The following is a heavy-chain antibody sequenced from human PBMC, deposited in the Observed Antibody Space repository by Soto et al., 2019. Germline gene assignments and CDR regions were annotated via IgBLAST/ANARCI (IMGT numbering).Heavy chain of an antibody. V-gene: IGHV4-34*08. J-gene: IGHJ6*02. CDR2: INNRGNT. CDR1: DGRISGLL. Sequence: VIMSVASGVGDGRISGLLEWLIRQPPGKGLEWVGEINNRGNTNYNPSLKSRLTVSLDTSKTQFSLKLTSVTAADTAVYYCLMVTYSGMDVWGQGTPVTFSS. D-gene: IGHD3-10*01. CDR3: LMVTYSGMDV.